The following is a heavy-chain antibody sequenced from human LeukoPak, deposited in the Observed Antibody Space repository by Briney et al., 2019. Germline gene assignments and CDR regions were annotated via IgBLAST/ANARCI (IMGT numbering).Heavy chain of an antibody. V-gene: IGHV3-23*01. CDR1: GFTFSSYA. D-gene: IGHD3-3*01. Sequence: GGSLRLSCAASGFTFSSYAMSWVRQAPGKGLEWVSAISGSGGSTYYADSVKGRFTISRDNSKNTLYLQMNSLRAEDTAVYYCARGYRATIFGVVPLVDYWGQGTLVTVSS. CDR3: ARGYRATIFGVVPLVDY. J-gene: IGHJ4*02. CDR2: ISGSGGST.